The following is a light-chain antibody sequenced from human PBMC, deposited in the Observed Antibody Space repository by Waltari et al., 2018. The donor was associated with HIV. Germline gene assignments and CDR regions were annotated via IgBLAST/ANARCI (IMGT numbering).Light chain of an antibody. Sequence: DIVMTQSPDSLVVSLGERATINCKSSQSVLYSSSSKNYLAWYKQKPGQSPKLLIYWASTRESGVPDRFSGGVAGTDFTLTISSLQAEDVAVYYCQQYYSLPFTFGPGTKVDIK. J-gene: IGKJ3*01. CDR2: WAS. V-gene: IGKV4-1*01. CDR1: QSVLYSSSSKNY. CDR3: QQYYSLPFT.